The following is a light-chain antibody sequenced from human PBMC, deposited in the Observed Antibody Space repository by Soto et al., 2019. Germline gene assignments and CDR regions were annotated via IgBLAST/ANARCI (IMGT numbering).Light chain of an antibody. V-gene: IGKV2-30*01. CDR3: MQGTHWPIA. CDR2: QVS. J-gene: IGKJ5*01. CDR1: EILLYSDGNIY. Sequence: DVVMTQSPLSLPVTLGQPASISCCAREILLYSDGNIYVNWFQQRPGQSPRRLIYQVSNRDSGVPDRFSGSGAGTDFTLKISRVEAEDVGVYYCMQGTHWPIAFGQGTRLEIK.